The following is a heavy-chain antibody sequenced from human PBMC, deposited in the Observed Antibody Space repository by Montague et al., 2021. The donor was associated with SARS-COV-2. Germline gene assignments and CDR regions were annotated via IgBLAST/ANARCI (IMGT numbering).Heavy chain of an antibody. CDR1: GGSISSSSYY. D-gene: IGHD3-22*01. J-gene: IGHJ3*02. V-gene: IGHV4-39*01. CDR2: IFYSGST. CDR3: ARLPYFYDSTHAFDT. Sequence: SETLSLTCTVSGGSISSSSYYWVWIRQPPGKGLEWIGNIFYSGSTYYNPSLKSRVTISVDTSKNQFSLRLSSVTAADTAVYYCARLPYFYDSTHAFDTWGQGTMVTVSS.